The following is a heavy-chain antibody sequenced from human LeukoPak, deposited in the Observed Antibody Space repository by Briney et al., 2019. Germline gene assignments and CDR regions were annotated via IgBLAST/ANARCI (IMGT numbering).Heavy chain of an antibody. CDR2: ISWDGGST. CDR3: AKDGASSSWLPTYYYYYGMDV. D-gene: IGHD6-13*01. CDR1: GFTFRSYA. J-gene: IGHJ6*02. V-gene: IGHV3-43*01. Sequence: PGGSLRLSCAASGFTFRSYAMNWVRQAPGKGLEWVSLISWDGGSTYYADSVKGRFTISRDNSKNSLYLQMNSLRTEDTALYYCAKDGASSSWLPTYYYYYGMDVWGQGTTVTVSS.